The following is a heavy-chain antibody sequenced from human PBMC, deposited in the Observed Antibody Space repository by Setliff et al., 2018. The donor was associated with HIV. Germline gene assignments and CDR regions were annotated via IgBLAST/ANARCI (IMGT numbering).Heavy chain of an antibody. CDR2: MNSKADGGAV. Sequence: PGESLTISCEVSGSTFSNTWMTWVRQIPGEGLEYIGQMNSKADGGAVYYAAPVKGRFTISRDDSKNTFYLQMDSLKIEDTAAYYCIALYLGYWGQGALVTVSS. J-gene: IGHJ4*02. V-gene: IGHV3-15*01. CDR3: IALYLGY. CDR1: GSTFSNTW. D-gene: IGHD2-15*01.